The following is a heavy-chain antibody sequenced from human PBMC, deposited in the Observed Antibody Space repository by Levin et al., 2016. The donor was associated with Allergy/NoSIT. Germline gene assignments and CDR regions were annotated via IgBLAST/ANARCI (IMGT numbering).Heavy chain of an antibody. CDR3: ARAHYNGYSGGNYFDP. CDR1: GYSFSSHG. Sequence: ASVKVSCKASGYSFSSHGISWVRQAPGQGLEWVGWISAYSGDTNYAQNLQDRVTMTTDTSTTTAYMELRSLRSDDTALYYCARAHYNGYSGGNYFDPWGQGTLVTVSS. J-gene: IGHJ5*02. CDR2: ISAYSGDT. D-gene: IGHD5-18*01. V-gene: IGHV1-18*01.